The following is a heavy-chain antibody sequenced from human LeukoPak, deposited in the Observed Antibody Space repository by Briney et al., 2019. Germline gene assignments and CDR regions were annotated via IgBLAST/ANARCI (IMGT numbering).Heavy chain of an antibody. CDR1: GGTFSSYA. V-gene: IGHV1-69*01. J-gene: IGHJ5*02. CDR3: ARDGATVTTLHNWFDP. CDR2: IIPIFGTA. Sequence: SVKVSCKASGGTFSSYAISWVRQAPGQGLEWMGGIIPIFGTANYAQKFQGRVTITADESTSTAYMELSSLRSEDTAVYYCARDGATVTTLHNWFDPWGQGTLVTVSS. D-gene: IGHD4-17*01.